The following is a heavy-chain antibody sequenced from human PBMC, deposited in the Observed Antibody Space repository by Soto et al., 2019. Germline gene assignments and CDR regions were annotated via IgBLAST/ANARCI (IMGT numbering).Heavy chain of an antibody. D-gene: IGHD1-26*01. V-gene: IGHV3-7*03. CDR3: ARDREWEQSQEGFDY. CDR1: GFTFSDYW. CDR2: IMHDGSEK. Sequence: EVQLVESGGGLVQPGGSLRLSCAASGFTFSDYWMSWVRQAPGKGLECVASIMHDGSEKYYMDSVKGRFTISRDNAKNSLYLQLNSLRTEDTAVYYCARDREWEQSQEGFDYWGLGTLVTVSS. J-gene: IGHJ4*02.